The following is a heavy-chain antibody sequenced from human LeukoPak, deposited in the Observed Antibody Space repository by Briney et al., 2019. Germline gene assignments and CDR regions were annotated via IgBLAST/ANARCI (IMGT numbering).Heavy chain of an antibody. Sequence: PSETLSLTCTVSGGSISSYYWSWIRQPPGKGLEWIGEINHSGSTNYNPSLKSRVTISVDTSKNQFSLKLSSVTAADTAVYYCARGGVAAAGNDYWGQGTLVTVSS. J-gene: IGHJ4*02. V-gene: IGHV4-34*01. CDR2: INHSGST. CDR1: GGSISSYY. CDR3: ARGGVAAAGNDY. D-gene: IGHD6-13*01.